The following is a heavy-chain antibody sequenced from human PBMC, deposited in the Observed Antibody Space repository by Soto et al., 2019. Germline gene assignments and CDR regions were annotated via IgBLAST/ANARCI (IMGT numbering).Heavy chain of an antibody. CDR3: ARARITIFGVVITEYFQH. D-gene: IGHD3-3*01. V-gene: IGHV1-3*01. J-gene: IGHJ1*01. CDR1: GYTFTSYA. CDR2: INAGNGNT. Sequence: ASVKVSCKASGYTFTSYAMHWGRQAPGQRLEWMGWINAGNGNTKYSQKFQGRVTITRDTSASTAYMELSSLRSEDTAVYYCARARITIFGVVITEYFQHWGQGTLVTVSS.